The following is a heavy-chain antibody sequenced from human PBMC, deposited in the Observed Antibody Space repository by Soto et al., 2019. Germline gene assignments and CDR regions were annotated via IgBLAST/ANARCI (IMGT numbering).Heavy chain of an antibody. CDR2: TIPLFGPP. J-gene: IGHJ4*02. D-gene: IGHD3-10*01. Sequence: QVQLVQSGAEVKKPGSSVKVSCKASGGIFSTYAISWLRQAPGQGLEWLGGTIPLFGPPNYAQRFQGRVTITADESTSTAYMELSRLRSEDTAVYYCARDRDDYGSGNYYNRIGFWGQGTLVTVSS. V-gene: IGHV1-69*01. CDR3: ARDRDDYGSGNYYNRIGF. CDR1: GGIFSTYA.